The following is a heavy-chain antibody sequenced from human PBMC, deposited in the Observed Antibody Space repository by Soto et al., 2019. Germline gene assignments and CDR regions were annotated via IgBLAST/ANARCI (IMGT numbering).Heavy chain of an antibody. CDR3: ARIKNFSGYDPYYFDY. J-gene: IGHJ4*02. D-gene: IGHD5-12*01. CDR1: GGSISSGGYS. V-gene: IGHV4-30-2*01. CDR2: IYHSGST. Sequence: SETLSLTCAVSGGSISSGGYSWSWIRQPPGKGLEWIGYIYHSGSTYYNPSLKSRVTISVDRSKNQFSLKLSSVTAADTAVYYCARIKNFSGYDPYYFDYWGQGTLVTVSS.